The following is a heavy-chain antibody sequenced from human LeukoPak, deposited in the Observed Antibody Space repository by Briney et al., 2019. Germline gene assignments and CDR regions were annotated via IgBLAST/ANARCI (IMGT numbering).Heavy chain of an antibody. CDR2: IKQDGSEK. J-gene: IGHJ4*02. V-gene: IGHV3-7*01. D-gene: IGHD3-3*01. Sequence: GGSLRLSCAASGFTFSDYYMSWIRQAPGKGLEWVANIKQDGSEKYYVDSVKGRFTISRDNAKNSLYLQMNSLRAEDTAVYYCARDYDFWSGYFRHTLFDYWGQGTLVTVSS. CDR3: ARDYDFWSGYFRHTLFDY. CDR1: GFTFSDYY.